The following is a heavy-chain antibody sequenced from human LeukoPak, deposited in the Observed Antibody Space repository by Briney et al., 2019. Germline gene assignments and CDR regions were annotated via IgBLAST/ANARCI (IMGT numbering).Heavy chain of an antibody. CDR1: GFTFSSYA. Sequence: GGSLRLSCAASGFTFSSYAMSWVRQAPGEGLGWVSGISGSGASTYYADSVKGRFTISRDNSKNTLYLQMNSLRAEDTAVYSCAKETDYNYIYYFDYWGQGTLVTVSS. CDR2: ISGSGAST. CDR3: AKETDYNYIYYFDY. D-gene: IGHD5-24*01. V-gene: IGHV3-23*01. J-gene: IGHJ4*02.